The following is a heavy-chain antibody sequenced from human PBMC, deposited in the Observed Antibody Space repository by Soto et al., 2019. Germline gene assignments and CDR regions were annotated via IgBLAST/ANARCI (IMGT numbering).Heavy chain of an antibody. CDR3: ARGGASSKYFDY. D-gene: IGHD2-15*01. Sequence: SETLSLTCTVSGISIRDHYWSWIRQPPGKGLEWIGFIYYGGTTNYNPSLKSRVTISVDTSKSQFSPKLSSVTAADTAVYYCARGGASSKYFDYWGQGTLVTVSS. CDR2: IYYGGTT. J-gene: IGHJ4*02. CDR1: GISIRDHY. V-gene: IGHV4-59*11.